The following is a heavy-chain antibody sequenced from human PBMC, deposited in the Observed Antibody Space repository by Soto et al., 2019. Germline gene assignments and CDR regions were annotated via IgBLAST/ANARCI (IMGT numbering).Heavy chain of an antibody. V-gene: IGHV4-39*01. D-gene: IGHD1-26*01. J-gene: IGHJ4*02. CDR3: ARGVGAINY. CDR2: IYYSGST. Sequence: QLQLQESVPGLVKPSETLSLTCTVSGGSISSSSYYWGWIRQPPGKGREWIGSIYYSGSTYYNPSLKTRVTMTVDTSKNEFSLKLSYETAADTAVYYCARGVGAINYWGQGTLVTVSS. CDR1: GGSISSSSYY.